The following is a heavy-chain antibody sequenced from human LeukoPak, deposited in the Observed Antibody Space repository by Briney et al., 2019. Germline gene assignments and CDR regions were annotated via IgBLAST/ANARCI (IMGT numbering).Heavy chain of an antibody. CDR3: AREACSDGVCYFEY. D-gene: IGHD2-8*01. CDR1: GGTFSSYA. J-gene: IGHJ4*02. V-gene: IGHV1-18*01. CDR2: ISAYNGDT. Sequence: VASVKVSCKASGGTFSSYAISWVRQAPGEGLEWMGWISAYNGDTKYAQKFQGRVTITTDTSATTVYMELGSLRFDDAAVYYCAREACSDGVCYFEYWGQGTLVTVSS.